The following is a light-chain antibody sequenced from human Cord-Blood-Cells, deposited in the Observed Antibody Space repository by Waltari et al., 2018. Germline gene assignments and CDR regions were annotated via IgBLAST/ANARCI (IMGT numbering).Light chain of an antibody. V-gene: IGLV3-1*01. CDR3: QAWDSSVV. Sequence: SYELTQPPSVSVSPGQTASITCSGDKLGDKYACWYQQKPGQSPVLVIYQDSKRPPGIPGRFSGSNPGNTATLTISGTQAMDEADYYCQAWDSSVVFGGGTKLTVL. CDR2: QDS. CDR1: KLGDKY. J-gene: IGLJ2*01.